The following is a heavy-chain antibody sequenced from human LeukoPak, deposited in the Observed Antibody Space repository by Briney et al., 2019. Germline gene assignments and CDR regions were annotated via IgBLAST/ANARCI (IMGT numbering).Heavy chain of an antibody. V-gene: IGHV3-23*01. J-gene: IGHJ4*02. CDR2: ISGSGGST. CDR3: AKGVLRTGGDY. D-gene: IGHD3-16*01. Sequence: GGSLRLSCAASGFIFSSYAMSWVRQAPGKGLEWVSTISGSGGSTYYADSVKGRFTISRDNSKNTVYLQMNSLRAEDTAVYYCAKGVLRTGGDYWGQGTLVTVSS. CDR1: GFIFSSYA.